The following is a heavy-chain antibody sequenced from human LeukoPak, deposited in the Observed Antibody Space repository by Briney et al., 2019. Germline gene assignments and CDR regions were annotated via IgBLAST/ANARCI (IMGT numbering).Heavy chain of an antibody. CDR1: GFGFSSHG. J-gene: IGHJ4*02. V-gene: IGHV3-30*02. CDR2: IRYDGNNE. D-gene: IGHD3-10*01. Sequence: PGGSLRLSCATSGFGFSSHGIHWVRQAPGKGPEWVAFIRYDGNNEYYADSVKDRFTISRDNSKNTLYLQMNSLKPEDTAVYYCAKVMARGITSTPDYWGQGTLVTVSS. CDR3: AKVMARGITSTPDY.